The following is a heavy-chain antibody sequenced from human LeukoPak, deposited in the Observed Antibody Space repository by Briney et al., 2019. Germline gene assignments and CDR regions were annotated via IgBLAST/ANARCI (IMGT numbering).Heavy chain of an antibody. J-gene: IGHJ4*02. Sequence: GASVKVSCKASGYTFTSYGISWVRQAPGQGLEWMGWISAYNGNTNYAQKLQGRVPMTTDTSTSTAYMELRSLRSDDTAVYYCARDSRGSSYYDYFDYWGQGTLVTISS. CDR1: GYTFTSYG. D-gene: IGHD3-3*01. V-gene: IGHV1-18*01. CDR2: ISAYNGNT. CDR3: ARDSRGSSYYDYFDY.